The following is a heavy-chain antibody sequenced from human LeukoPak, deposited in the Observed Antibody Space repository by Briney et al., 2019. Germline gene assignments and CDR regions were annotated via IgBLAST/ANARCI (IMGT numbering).Heavy chain of an antibody. J-gene: IGHJ4*02. V-gene: IGHV3-48*04. CDR2: ISSSSSTI. D-gene: IGHD6-19*01. Sequence: GGSLRLSCAASGFTFSSYSMNWVRQAPGKGLEWVSYISSSSSTIYYADSVKGRFTISRDNAKNSLYLQMNSLRAEDTAVYYCARYGSGWSPSADYWGQGTLVTVSS. CDR1: GFTFSSYS. CDR3: ARYGSGWSPSADY.